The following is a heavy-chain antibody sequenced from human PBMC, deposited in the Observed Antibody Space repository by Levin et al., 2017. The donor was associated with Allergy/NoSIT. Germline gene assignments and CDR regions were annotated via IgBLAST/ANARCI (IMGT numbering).Heavy chain of an antibody. D-gene: IGHD4-11*01. CDR1: GGSISSYY. CDR2: IYYSGST. Sequence: PSETLSLTCTVSGGSISSYYWSWIRQPPGKGLEWIGYIYYSGSTNYNPSLKSRVTISVDTSKNQFSLKLSSVTAADTAVYYCARWRLQDYYYYYGMDVWGQGTTVTVSS. CDR3: ARWRLQDYYYYYGMDV. J-gene: IGHJ6*02. V-gene: IGHV4-59*08.